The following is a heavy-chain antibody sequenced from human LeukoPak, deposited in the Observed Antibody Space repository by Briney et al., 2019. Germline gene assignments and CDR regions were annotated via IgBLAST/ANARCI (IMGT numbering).Heavy chain of an antibody. CDR2: IDPSDSYT. D-gene: IGHD5-12*01. J-gene: IGHJ4*02. V-gene: IGHV5-10-1*01. CDR1: GYSFTSYW. Sequence: GESLKISCKGSGYSFTSYWISWVRQMPGKGLEWVGRIDPSDSYTNYSPSFQGHVTISADKSISTAYLQWSSLKASDTAMYYCARQAVVATGDDYWGQGTLVTVSS. CDR3: ARQAVVATGDDY.